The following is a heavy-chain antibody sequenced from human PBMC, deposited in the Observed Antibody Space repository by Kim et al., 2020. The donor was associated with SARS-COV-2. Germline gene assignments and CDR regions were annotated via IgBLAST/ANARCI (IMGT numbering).Heavy chain of an antibody. D-gene: IGHD3-10*01. J-gene: IGHJ5*01. CDR3: ASVWFGKFDS. CDR2: ISSDSSAM. V-gene: IGHV3-48*02. Sequence: GGSLRLSCVASAFPFSGYSMNWVRQAPGKGLEWISYISSDSSAMYYADSVKGPFTISRDNAKKTLFLEMNTLRDEDTAVYYCASVWFGKFDSWGQGTLVTVSS. CDR1: AFPFSGYS.